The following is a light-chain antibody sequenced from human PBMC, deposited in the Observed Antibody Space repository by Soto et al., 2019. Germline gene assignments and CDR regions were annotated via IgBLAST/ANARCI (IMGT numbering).Light chain of an antibody. Sequence: DIQMTQSPSTLSASVGDGVTITCRASQRISSWLAWYQQKPGKAPKLLIYDASSLESGVPSRFSGSGSGTEFTLTISSLQPDDFATYYCQQYNSYSPTFGQGTKV. CDR1: QRISSW. V-gene: IGKV1-5*01. J-gene: IGKJ1*01. CDR3: QQYNSYSPT. CDR2: DAS.